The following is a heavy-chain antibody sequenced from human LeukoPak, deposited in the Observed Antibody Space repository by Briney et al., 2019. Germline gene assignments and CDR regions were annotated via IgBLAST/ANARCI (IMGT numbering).Heavy chain of an antibody. CDR3: ARGAVYSYGYAAFFYYYMDV. CDR2: IYYSGST. V-gene: IGHV4-59*08. Sequence: SETLSLTCTVSGGSISSYYWSWIRQPPGKGLEWIGYIYYSGSTNYNPSLKSRVTISVDTSKNQFSLKLSSVTAADTAVYYCARGAVYSYGYAAFFYYYMDVWGKGTTVTISS. CDR1: GGSISSYY. J-gene: IGHJ6*03. D-gene: IGHD5-18*01.